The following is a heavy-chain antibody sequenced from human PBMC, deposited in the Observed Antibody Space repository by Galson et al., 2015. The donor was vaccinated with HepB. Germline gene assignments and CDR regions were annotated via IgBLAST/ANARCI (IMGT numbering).Heavy chain of an antibody. CDR2: INTNTGNP. Sequence: SVKVPCKASGYTFTSYAMNWVRQAPGQGLEWMGWINTNTGNPTYAQGFTGRFVFSLDTSVSTAYLQISSLKAEDTAVYFCARDLFMVRGTQGYWGQGTLVTVSS. D-gene: IGHD3-10*01. V-gene: IGHV7-4-1*02. CDR1: GYTFTSYA. J-gene: IGHJ4*02. CDR3: ARDLFMVRGTQGY.